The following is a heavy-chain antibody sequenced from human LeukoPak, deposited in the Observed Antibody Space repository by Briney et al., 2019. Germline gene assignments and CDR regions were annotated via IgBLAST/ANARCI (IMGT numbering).Heavy chain of an antibody. Sequence: PGGSLRLSCAASGFTFSNHGMNWVRQASGKGLEWVSGISPRGDITYYADSVKGRFTISRDDSKNTLSLQMNSLRVEDTAVYYCARDLAWGAFDYWGQGTLVTVSS. V-gene: IGHV3-23*01. J-gene: IGHJ4*02. CDR3: ARDLAWGAFDY. CDR1: GFTFSNHG. CDR2: ISPRGDIT. D-gene: IGHD7-27*01.